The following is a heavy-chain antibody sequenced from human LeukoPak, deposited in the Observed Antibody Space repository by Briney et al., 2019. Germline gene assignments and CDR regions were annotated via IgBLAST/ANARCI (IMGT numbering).Heavy chain of an antibody. J-gene: IGHJ4*02. CDR1: GGTFSSYA. CDR3: ARDPYYYDSSGYYG. D-gene: IGHD3-22*01. Sequence: ASVKVSCKASGGTFSSYAISWVRQAPGQGLEWMGRIIPILGIANYAQKFQGRVTITADKSTSTAYMELNSLRSEDTAVYYCARDPYYYDSSGYYGWGQGTLVTVSS. V-gene: IGHV1-69*04. CDR2: IIPILGIA.